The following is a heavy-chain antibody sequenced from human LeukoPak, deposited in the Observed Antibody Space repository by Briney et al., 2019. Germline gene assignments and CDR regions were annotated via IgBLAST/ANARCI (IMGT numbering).Heavy chain of an antibody. CDR2: ISWNSGSI. V-gene: IGHV3-9*03. J-gene: IGHJ4*02. D-gene: IGHD4-23*01. CDR3: AKDLYGGNSYYFDY. Sequence: PGGSLRLSCAASGFTFSSYSMNWVRQAPGKGLEWVSGISWNSGSIGYADSVKGRFTISRDNAKNSLYLQMNSLRAEDMALYYCAKDLYGGNSYYFDYWGQGTLVTVSS. CDR1: GFTFSSYS.